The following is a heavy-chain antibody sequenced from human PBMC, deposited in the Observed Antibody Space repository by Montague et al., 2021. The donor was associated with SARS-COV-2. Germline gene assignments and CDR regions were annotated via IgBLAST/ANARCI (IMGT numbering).Heavy chain of an antibody. D-gene: IGHD3-9*01. J-gene: IGHJ6*02. CDR2: IGPSGST. CDR3: ARETRTAEAQIIFYYYGMDV. Sequence: TLSLTCTVSGGSVSSGYFYWNWIRQPAGKGLEWIGRIGPSGSTDYNPSLKSRVTVSLDTSKTQFSLKMNSVSAADTALYYCARETRTAEAQIIFYYYGMDVWGQGTTVTVSS. V-gene: IGHV4-61*02. CDR1: GGSVSSGYFY.